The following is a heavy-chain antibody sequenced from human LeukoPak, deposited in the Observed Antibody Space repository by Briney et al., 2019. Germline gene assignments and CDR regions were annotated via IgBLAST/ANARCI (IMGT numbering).Heavy chain of an antibody. J-gene: IGHJ6*03. V-gene: IGHV4-59*01. CDR3: ARVTYYDFWSGYYLSGAADYYMDV. CDR2: IYYSGST. Sequence: SETLSLTCTVSGGSISSYYWSWVRQPPGKGLEWVGYIYYSGSTNYHPSLKSRVTISVDTSKNQFSLKLSSVTAADTAVYYCARVTYYDFWSGYYLSGAADYYMDVWGKGTTVTVSS. CDR1: GGSISSYY. D-gene: IGHD3-3*01.